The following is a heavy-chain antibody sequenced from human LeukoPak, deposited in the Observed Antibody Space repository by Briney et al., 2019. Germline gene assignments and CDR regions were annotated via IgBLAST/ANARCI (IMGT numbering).Heavy chain of an antibody. J-gene: IGHJ6*02. D-gene: IGHD6-13*01. V-gene: IGHV3-15*01. CDR3: TTVAPAAAGTDPSYYYYGMDV. CDR2: IKSKTDGGTT. CDR1: GFTFSNAW. Sequence: GGSLRLSCAASGFTFSNAWMSWVRQAPGKGLEWVSRIKSKTDGGTTDYAAPVKGRFTISRDDSKNTLYLQMNSLKTEDTAVYYCTTVAPAAAGTDPSYYYYGMDVWGQGTTVTVSS.